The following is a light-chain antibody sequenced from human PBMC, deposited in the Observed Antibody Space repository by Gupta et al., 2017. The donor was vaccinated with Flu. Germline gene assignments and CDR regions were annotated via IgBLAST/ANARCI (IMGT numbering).Light chain of an antibody. J-gene: IGKJ2*01. V-gene: IGKV3-15*01. CDR1: QRVSSN. CDR3: QQYNNWPYT. CDR2: GAS. Sequence: VMTQSPATLSVSPGARATLSCRASQRVSSNLAWYQQKPGQAPRLLIYGASTRATGIPARFSGSGSGTEFTLTISSLQSEDFAVYYCQQYNNWPYTFGQGTKLEIK.